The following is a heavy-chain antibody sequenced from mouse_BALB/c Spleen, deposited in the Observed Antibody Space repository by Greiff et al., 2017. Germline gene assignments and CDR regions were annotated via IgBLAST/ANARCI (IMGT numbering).Heavy chain of an antibody. CDR2: IWGDGST. D-gene: IGHD3-1*01. Sequence: VQLVESGPGLVAPSQSLSITCTVSGFSLTGYGVNWVRQPPGKGLEWLGMIWGDGSTDYNSALKSRLSISKDNSKSQVFLKMNSLQTDDTARYYCARVLPASSGNGFVYWAKGLWSLSLQ. CDR1: GFSLTGYG. V-gene: IGHV2-6-7*01. J-gene: IGHJ3*01. CDR3: ARVLPASSGNGFVY.